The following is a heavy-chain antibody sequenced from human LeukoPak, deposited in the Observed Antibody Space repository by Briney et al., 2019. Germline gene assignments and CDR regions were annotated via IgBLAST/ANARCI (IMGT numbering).Heavy chain of an antibody. V-gene: IGHV3-21*01. CDR2: ISGSSSYI. Sequence: GGSLRLSCAASGFTFSTYNMNWVRQAPGKGLEWVSSISGSSSYIYYADSVKGRFTISRDNAKNTLYLQMNSLRAEDTAVYYCARDLEASFDYWGQGTLVTVSS. D-gene: IGHD1-1*01. J-gene: IGHJ4*02. CDR1: GFTFSTYN. CDR3: ARDLEASFDY.